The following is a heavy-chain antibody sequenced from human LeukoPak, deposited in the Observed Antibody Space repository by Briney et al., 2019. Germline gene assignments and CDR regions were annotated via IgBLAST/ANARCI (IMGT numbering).Heavy chain of an antibody. Sequence: GGSLRLSCAASGFTVSSNYMNWVRQAPGKGLEWVSYIGTTTSTIYYADSVKGRFTISRDNAKNSLYLQMNSLRAEDTAVYYCAREHIAAAGTYDYWGQGTLVTVSS. CDR3: AREHIAAAGTYDY. D-gene: IGHD6-13*01. J-gene: IGHJ4*02. V-gene: IGHV3-48*04. CDR1: GFTVSSNY. CDR2: IGTTTSTI.